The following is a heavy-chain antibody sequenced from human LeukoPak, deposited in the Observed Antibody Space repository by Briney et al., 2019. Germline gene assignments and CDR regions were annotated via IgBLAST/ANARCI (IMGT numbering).Heavy chain of an antibody. Sequence: KPAEPLSLTCAVSGASISSGGYLWSWVRQPPGEGLGWIGYIYHSGSPYSHPSLKSRVTISVDRSKTQFSLKLRSVPAADTAVYYCARGCHGTYYDFWSGYISVSWFDPWGQGTLVTVSS. CDR3: ARGCHGTYYDFWSGYISVSWFDP. CDR2: IYHSGSP. V-gene: IGHV4-30-2*01. CDR1: GASISSGGYL. D-gene: IGHD3-3*01. J-gene: IGHJ5*02.